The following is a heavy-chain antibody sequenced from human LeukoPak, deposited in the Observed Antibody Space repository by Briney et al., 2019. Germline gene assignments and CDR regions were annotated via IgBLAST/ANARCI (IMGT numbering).Heavy chain of an antibody. CDR3: AREVGDYYDSSGAFGY. J-gene: IGHJ4*02. CDR1: GFTFSSHW. V-gene: IGHV3-74*01. Sequence: GGSLRLSCAASGFTFSSHWMHWVRQGPGKGLVWVSRINSDGSRTIYADSVKGRFTISRDSAKNTLYLQMNSLRAEDTAVYYCAREVGDYYDSSGAFGYWGQETLVTVLS. CDR2: INSDGSRT. D-gene: IGHD3-22*01.